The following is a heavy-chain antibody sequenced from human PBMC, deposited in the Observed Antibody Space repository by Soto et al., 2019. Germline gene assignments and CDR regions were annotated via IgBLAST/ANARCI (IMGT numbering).Heavy chain of an antibody. CDR2: ISYDGSNK. CDR3: AKELGCSGGSCYSYFSSVEAYHFDY. CDR1: GFTFSSYG. V-gene: IGHV3-30*18. J-gene: IGHJ4*02. Sequence: GGSLRLSCAASGFTFSSYGMHWVRQAPGKGLEWVAVISYDGSNKYYADSVKGRFTISRDNSKNTLYLQMNSLRAEDTAVYYCAKELGCSGGSCYSYFSSVEAYHFDYWGQGTLVT. D-gene: IGHD2-15*01.